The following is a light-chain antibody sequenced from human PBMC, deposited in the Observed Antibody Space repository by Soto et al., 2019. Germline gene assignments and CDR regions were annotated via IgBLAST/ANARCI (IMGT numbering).Light chain of an antibody. V-gene: IGLV7-46*01. J-gene: IGLJ2*01. Sequence: QTVVTQEPSLTVSPGGTVTLTCGSSIGAVTSGHYPSWFQQKPGQAPRTLIYDTGNKHSWTPARFSGSLLGGKGALTLSGGQPEDAADSSCSLSYSGAVVFGGGTKVTVL. CDR2: DTG. CDR1: IGAVTSGHY. CDR3: SLSYSGAVV.